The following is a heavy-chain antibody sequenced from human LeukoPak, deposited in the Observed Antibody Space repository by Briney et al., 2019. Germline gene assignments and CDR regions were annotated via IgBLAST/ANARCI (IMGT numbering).Heavy chain of an antibody. CDR1: GFSISNHW. CDR3: EAGTAAFDI. D-gene: IGHD6-13*01. CDR2: IRPDGSEE. V-gene: IGHV3-7*03. J-gene: IGHJ3*02. Sequence: PGGSLRLSCAASGFSISNHWMNWVRQAPGKGLEWVANIRPDGSEEYYVASVRGRFTISRDGARNSLYLQMNGLRAEDTAVYYCEAGTAAFDIWGQGTMVTVSS.